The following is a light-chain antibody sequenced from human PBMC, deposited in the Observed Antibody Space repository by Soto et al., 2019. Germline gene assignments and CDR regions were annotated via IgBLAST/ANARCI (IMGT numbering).Light chain of an antibody. CDR1: SSDVGGYNY. CDR2: DVS. J-gene: IGLJ2*01. V-gene: IGLV2-14*01. CDR3: SSCTSSITLVL. Sequence: QSALTQPASVSGSPGQSITISCTGTSSDVGGYNYVSWYQQHPGKAPKLMIYDVSNRPSGVSNRFSGSKSGNTASLTITGLQSEDEADYYCSSCTSSITLVLFGGGTKLTVL.